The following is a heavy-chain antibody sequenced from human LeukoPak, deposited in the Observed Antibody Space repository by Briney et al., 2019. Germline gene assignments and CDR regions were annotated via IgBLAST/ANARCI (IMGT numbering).Heavy chain of an antibody. CDR2: ISYDGSNK. Sequence: GGSLRLSCAASGFTFGSYAMHWVRQAPGKGLEWVAVISYDGSNKYYADSVKGRFTISRDNSKNTLYLQMNSLRAEDTAVYYCARDNWVVGATIVYWGQGTLVTVSS. V-gene: IGHV3-30*01. D-gene: IGHD1-26*01. J-gene: IGHJ4*02. CDR3: ARDNWVVGATIVY. CDR1: GFTFGSYA.